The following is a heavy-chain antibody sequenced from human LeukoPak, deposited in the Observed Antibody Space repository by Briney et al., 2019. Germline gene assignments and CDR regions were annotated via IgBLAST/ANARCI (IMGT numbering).Heavy chain of an antibody. CDR2: LNPQSGHT. CDR1: GYTFITYD. CDR3: ARGPWFRSLVGYCANAVRYPGY. Sequence: ASVKVSCKASGYTFITYDIIWVRQAAGQGLEWVGWLNPQSGHTGYTENFQGRVIMTMDSSISTAYMELRSLRFEDTAVYYCARGPWFRSLVGYCANAVRYPGYWGQGTLVTVSS. J-gene: IGHJ4*02. V-gene: IGHV1-8*01. D-gene: IGHD2-8*01.